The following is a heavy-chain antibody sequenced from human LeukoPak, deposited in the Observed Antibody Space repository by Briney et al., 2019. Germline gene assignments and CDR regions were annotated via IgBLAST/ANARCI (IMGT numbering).Heavy chain of an antibody. D-gene: IGHD3-3*01. V-gene: IGHV1-18*01. Sequence: ASVKVSCKASGYTFTSYGISWVRQAPGQGLEWMGWISVYNGNTNYAQKLQGRVTMTTDTSTSTAYMELRSLRSDDTAVYYCARDSQAHDFWSGYYMYNWFDPWGQGTLVTVSS. J-gene: IGHJ5*02. CDR3: ARDSQAHDFWSGYYMYNWFDP. CDR1: GYTFTSYG. CDR2: ISVYNGNT.